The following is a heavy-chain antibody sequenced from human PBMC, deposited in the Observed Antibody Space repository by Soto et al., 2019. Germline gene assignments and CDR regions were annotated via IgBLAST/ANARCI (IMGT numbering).Heavy chain of an antibody. V-gene: IGHV3-30*18. CDR1: GFMFSSFG. CDR3: AKQHSDLVIGAFDV. CDR2: ISYDGTYK. Sequence: GGSLRLSCAASGFMFSSFGIHWVRQAPGKGLEWVAVISYDGTYKYYDDSVKGRFTISRDNSGNTVALQMNSLRPEDTAVYYCAKQHSDLVIGAFDVWGPGAVVTVSS. D-gene: IGHD4-4*01. J-gene: IGHJ3*01.